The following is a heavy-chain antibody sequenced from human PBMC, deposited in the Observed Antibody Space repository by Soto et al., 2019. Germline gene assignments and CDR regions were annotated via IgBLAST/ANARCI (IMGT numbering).Heavy chain of an antibody. Sequence: GGSLRLSCAASGFTFSSYWMHWVRQAPGKGLVWVSRINSDGSSTSYADSVKGRFTISRDNAKDTLYLQMNSLRAEDTAVYYCARGHYYDSSGEHFDYWGQGTLVTVSS. V-gene: IGHV3-74*01. CDR3: ARGHYYDSSGEHFDY. D-gene: IGHD3-22*01. J-gene: IGHJ4*02. CDR1: GFTFSSYW. CDR2: INSDGSST.